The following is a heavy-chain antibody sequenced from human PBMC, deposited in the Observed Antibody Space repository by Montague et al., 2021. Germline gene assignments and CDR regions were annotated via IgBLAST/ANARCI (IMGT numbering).Heavy chain of an antibody. CDR3: VSVGE. CDR2: INPDGSAK. V-gene: IGHV3-7*01. Sequence: SLRLSCPASGFTFSNSWMNWVRQAPGKGLEWVANINPDGSAKRHVDSVQGRFTISRDNAKNSLHLQMNSLRAEDTAVYYCVSVGEWGQGTLVTVSS. J-gene: IGHJ4*02. D-gene: IGHD2-21*01. CDR1: GFTFSNSW.